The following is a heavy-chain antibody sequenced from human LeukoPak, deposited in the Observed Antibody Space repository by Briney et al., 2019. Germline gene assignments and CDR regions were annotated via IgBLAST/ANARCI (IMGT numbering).Heavy chain of an antibody. CDR2: ISYSGTT. D-gene: IGHD1-26*01. V-gene: IGHV4-4*07. Sequence: SETLSLTCTVSGGSMNQYYWSWIRQPAGKGLEWIGRISYSGTTMYNPSLNSRLTMSLDTSQKQFSLKLTSVTAADRAVYYCARAVRIAGATDRIHYYYYMDVWGNGTTVTISS. J-gene: IGHJ6*03. CDR1: GGSMNQYY. CDR3: ARAVRIAGATDRIHYYYYMDV.